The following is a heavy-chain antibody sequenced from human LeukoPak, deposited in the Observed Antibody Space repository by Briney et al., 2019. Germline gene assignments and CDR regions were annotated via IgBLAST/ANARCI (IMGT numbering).Heavy chain of an antibody. Sequence: SETLSLTCTVSGGSISSYYWSWIRQPPGKGLEWIGYIYYSGSTNYNPSLKSRVTISVDTSKNQFSLKLSSVTAADTAVYYCARTYCGGDCYLDYWGQGTLVTVSS. CDR1: GGSISSYY. CDR2: IYYSGST. D-gene: IGHD2-21*02. J-gene: IGHJ4*02. CDR3: ARTYCGGDCYLDY. V-gene: IGHV4-59*01.